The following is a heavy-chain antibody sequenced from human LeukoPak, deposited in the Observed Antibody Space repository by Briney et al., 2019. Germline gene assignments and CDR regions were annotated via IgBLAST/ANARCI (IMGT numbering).Heavy chain of an antibody. J-gene: IGHJ6*03. CDR3: ASWGFGELSYYYYMDV. V-gene: IGHV3-23*01. CDR2: ISGSGGNT. Sequence: GGTLRLSCAASGFTFSTYGMSWVRQAPGKGLEWVSAISGSGGNTYYADSMKGRFTISRDNSMNTLYLQMNSLRAEDTAVYYCASWGFGELSYYYYMDVWGKGTTVTISS. CDR1: GFTFSTYG. D-gene: IGHD3-10*01.